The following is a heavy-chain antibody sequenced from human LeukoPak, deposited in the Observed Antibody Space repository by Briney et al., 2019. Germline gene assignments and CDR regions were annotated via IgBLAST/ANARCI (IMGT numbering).Heavy chain of an antibody. D-gene: IGHD2-21*01. J-gene: IGHJ4*02. CDR2: IYPGDSDT. Sequence: GESLKISCKGSGYSFTSYWIGWVRQMPGKGLEWMGIIYPGDSDTRYSPSFQGQVTISADKSISTAYLQWSSLKASDTAMYYCARRRYCGGDCYQYYFDYWGQGTLVTVSS. CDR1: GYSFTSYW. V-gene: IGHV5-51*01. CDR3: ARRRYCGGDCYQYYFDY.